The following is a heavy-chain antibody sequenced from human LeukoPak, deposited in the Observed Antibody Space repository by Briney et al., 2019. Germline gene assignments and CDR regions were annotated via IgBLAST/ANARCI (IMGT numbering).Heavy chain of an antibody. CDR2: IKDDGSEK. D-gene: IGHD2-21*01. Sequence: GGSLRLSCAASGFTLRSYWMTWVRQAPGEGLEWVANIKDDGSEKSYVDSVKGRFTISRDNAKNSLYLQMTSLRAEDTAVYYCARGAFVVISAPDYWGQGTLVTVSS. CDR3: ARGAFVVISAPDY. CDR1: GFTLRSYW. V-gene: IGHV3-7*01. J-gene: IGHJ4*02.